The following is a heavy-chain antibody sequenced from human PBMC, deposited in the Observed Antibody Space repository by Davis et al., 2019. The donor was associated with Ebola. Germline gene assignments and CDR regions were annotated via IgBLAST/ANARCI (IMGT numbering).Heavy chain of an antibody. D-gene: IGHD2-15*01. CDR2: INPNSGDT. CDR3: ARDQILEKLQRDYGMDV. Sequence: ASVKVSCKASGYTFTSYDINWVRQATGQGLEWMGWINPNSGDTNYAQKFQGRVTMTRDTSISTAYMELSRLRSDDTAVYYCARDQILEKLQRDYGMDVWGQGTTVTVSS. V-gene: IGHV1-2*02. J-gene: IGHJ6*02. CDR1: GYTFTSYD.